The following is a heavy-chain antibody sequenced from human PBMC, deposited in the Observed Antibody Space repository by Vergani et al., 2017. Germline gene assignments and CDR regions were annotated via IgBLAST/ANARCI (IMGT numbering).Heavy chain of an antibody. CDR3: ARALPTYYYDSSGYYGDAFDI. CDR1: GFTFSSYE. V-gene: IGHV3-48*03. CDR2: ISSSGSTI. Sequence: EVQLVESGGGLVQPGGSLRLSCAASGFTFSSYEMNWVRQAPGTGLEWVSYISSSGSTIYYADSVKGRFTISRDNAKNSLYLQMNSLRAEDTAVYYCARALPTYYYDSSGYYGDAFDIWGQGTMVTVSS. J-gene: IGHJ3*02. D-gene: IGHD3-22*01.